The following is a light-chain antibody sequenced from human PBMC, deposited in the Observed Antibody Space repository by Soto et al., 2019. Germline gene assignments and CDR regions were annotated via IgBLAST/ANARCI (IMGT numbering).Light chain of an antibody. CDR3: SSYTSSSLYV. J-gene: IGLJ1*01. Sequence: QSALTQPASVSGSPGQSITTSCSGTSSDVGSYDHVAWYQQFPGKAPKLVIYEVTDRPSGVSDRFSGSKSGNTASLTISGLQPEDEADYYCSSYTSSSLYVLGTGTKVTVL. CDR1: SSDVGSYDH. CDR2: EVT. V-gene: IGLV2-14*01.